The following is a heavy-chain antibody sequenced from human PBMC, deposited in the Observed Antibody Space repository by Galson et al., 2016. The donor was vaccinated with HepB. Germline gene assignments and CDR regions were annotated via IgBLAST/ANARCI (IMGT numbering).Heavy chain of an antibody. V-gene: IGHV3-48*01. D-gene: IGHD6-19*01. J-gene: IGHJ4*02. CDR2: ISNTRSVI. Sequence: TLRLSCAASGFNFGAYSMSWVRQAPGKGLEWISYISNTRSVIHYADSVKGRFTISRDNSDNTLYLRMNSLRAEDTAIYYCAKKHLPPVADNNYFGSWGQGTLVAVSS. CDR1: GFNFGAYS. CDR3: AKKHLPPVADNNYFGS.